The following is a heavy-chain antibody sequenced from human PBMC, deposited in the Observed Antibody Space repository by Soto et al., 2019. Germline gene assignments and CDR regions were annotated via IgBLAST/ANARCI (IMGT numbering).Heavy chain of an antibody. CDR3: AREVNGYYYDSSGSLPDY. CDR1: GGTFSSYT. Sequence: SVKVSCKACGGTFSSYTISCVRQAPGQGLEWMGRIIPILGIANYAQKFQGRVTITADKSTSTAYMELSSLRSEDTAVYYCAREVNGYYYDSSGSLPDYWGQGTLVTVSS. CDR2: IIPILGIA. V-gene: IGHV1-69*04. J-gene: IGHJ4*02. D-gene: IGHD3-22*01.